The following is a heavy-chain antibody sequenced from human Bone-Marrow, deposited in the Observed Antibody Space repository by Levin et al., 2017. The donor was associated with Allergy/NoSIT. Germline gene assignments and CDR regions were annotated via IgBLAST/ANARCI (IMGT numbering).Heavy chain of an antibody. D-gene: IGHD6-19*01. CDR1: GFTFSSPS. Sequence: LSLTCAASGFTFSSPSMSWVRQAPGKGLEWVSSIRSTDGSTYYADSVKGRFSISRDNSKNMLYLQLNSLRVDDTAVYYCAKPVDSSGWYSWFDSWGQGTLVTVSS. V-gene: IGHV3-23*01. CDR2: IRSTDGST. CDR3: AKPVDSSGWYSWFDS. J-gene: IGHJ5*01.